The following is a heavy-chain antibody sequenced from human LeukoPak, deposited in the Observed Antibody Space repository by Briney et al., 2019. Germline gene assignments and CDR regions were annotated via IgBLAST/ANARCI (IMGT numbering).Heavy chain of an antibody. CDR3: ARDRVNWNDVGGLFDY. J-gene: IGHJ4*02. V-gene: IGHV3-53*01. Sequence: PGGSLTLSCAASGFTVSTNYMSWVRQAPAKGLDLVSLIYSGGNTNYADSVKGRFTISRDNSKDTLYLQMNSLSAEDTAVYYCARDRVNWNDVGGLFDYWGQGTLVTVSS. CDR2: IYSGGNT. D-gene: IGHD1-1*01. CDR1: GFTVSTNY.